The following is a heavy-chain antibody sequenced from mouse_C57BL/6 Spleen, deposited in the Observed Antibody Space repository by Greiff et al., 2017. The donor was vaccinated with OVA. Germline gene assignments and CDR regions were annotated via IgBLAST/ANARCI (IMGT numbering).Heavy chain of an antibody. J-gene: IGHJ4*01. V-gene: IGHV5-17*01. D-gene: IGHD2-1*01. CDR3: ARKAYGNYGEVDY. CDR1: GFTFSDYG. CDR2: ISSGSSTI. Sequence: EVQLQQSGGGLVKPGGSLKLSCAASGFTFSDYGMHWVRQAPEKGLEWVAYISSGSSTIYYADTVKGRFTISRDNAKNTLFLQMTSLRSEDTAMYYCARKAYGNYGEVDYWGQGTSVTVSS.